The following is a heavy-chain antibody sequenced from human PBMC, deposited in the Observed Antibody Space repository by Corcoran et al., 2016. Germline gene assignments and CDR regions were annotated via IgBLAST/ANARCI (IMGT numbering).Heavy chain of an antibody. CDR3: ARDRGSSGWYGRHFDY. D-gene: IGHD6-19*01. CDR2: TYYRSKWYN. CDR1: GDSVSSNSAA. Sequence: QVQLQQSGPGLVKPSQTLSLTCALAGDSVSSNSAAWNWIRQSPSRGLEWLGRTYYRSKWYNDYAVSVKSRITINPDTTKNQFSLQLNSGTPEDTAVYYCARDRGSSGWYGRHFDYWGQGTLVTVSS. V-gene: IGHV6-1*01. J-gene: IGHJ4*02.